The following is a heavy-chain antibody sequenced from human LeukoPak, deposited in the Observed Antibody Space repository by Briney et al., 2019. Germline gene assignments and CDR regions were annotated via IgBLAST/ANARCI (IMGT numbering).Heavy chain of an antibody. CDR1: GGSFSGYY. CDR2: INHSGST. CDR3: ARIVYYDFWSGQNWFDP. Sequence: SETLSLTCAVYGGSFSGYYWSWIRQPPGKGLEWIGEINHSGSTNYNPSLKSRVTISVDTSKNQFSLKLSSVTAADTAVYYCARIVYYDFWSGQNWFDPWGQGTLVTVSS. D-gene: IGHD3-3*01. J-gene: IGHJ5*02. V-gene: IGHV4-34*01.